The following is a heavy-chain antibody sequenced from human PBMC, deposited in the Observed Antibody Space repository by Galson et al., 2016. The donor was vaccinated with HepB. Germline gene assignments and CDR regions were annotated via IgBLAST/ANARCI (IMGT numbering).Heavy chain of an antibody. CDR2: ISHSSGGT. J-gene: IGHJ4*02. D-gene: IGHD2-21*02. CDR1: GYTFTSSW. CDR3: AKIPGGDWEFDY. Sequence: SGAEVKRPGESLTISCKGSGYTFTSSWIGWVRQAPGKGLEWVAAISHSSGGTYYADSVKGRFTISRDNARNSLYLQMSSLRAEDTAIYYCAKIPGGDWEFDYWGQGTLVTVSS. V-gene: IGHV3-23*01.